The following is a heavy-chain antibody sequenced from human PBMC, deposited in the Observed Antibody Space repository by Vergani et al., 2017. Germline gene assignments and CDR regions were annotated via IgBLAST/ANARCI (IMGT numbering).Heavy chain of an antibody. CDR3: ARDSSGWQTYWYFDL. D-gene: IGHD6-19*01. V-gene: IGHV1-24*01. Sequence: QVQLVQSGAEVKKPGASVKVSCKVSGYTLTDLSIHWVRQAPGKGLEWMGGFDPEDGETIYAQKFQGRVTITADESTSTAYMELSSLRSEDTAVYYCARDSSGWQTYWYFDLWGRGTLVTVSS. CDR1: GYTLTDLS. CDR2: FDPEDGET. J-gene: IGHJ2*01.